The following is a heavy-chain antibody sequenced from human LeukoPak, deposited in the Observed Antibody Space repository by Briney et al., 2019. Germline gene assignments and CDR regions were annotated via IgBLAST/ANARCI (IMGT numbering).Heavy chain of an antibody. CDR3: ATDLGATNYFDY. CDR2: INPNSGGT. J-gene: IGHJ4*02. Sequence: ASVKVSCKASGYTFTGYYMHWVRQAPGQGLEWMGWINPNSGGTNYAQKLQGRVTMTTDTSTSTAYMELRSLRSDDTAVYYCATDLGATNYFDYWGQGTLVTVSS. V-gene: IGHV1-2*02. D-gene: IGHD1-26*01. CDR1: GYTFTGYY.